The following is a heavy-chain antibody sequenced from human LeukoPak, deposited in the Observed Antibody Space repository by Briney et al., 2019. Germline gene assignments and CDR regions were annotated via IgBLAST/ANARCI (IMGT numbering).Heavy chain of an antibody. CDR3: ARRPRGYSYGYLVDP. CDR1: GGSFSGYY. Sequence: SETLSLTCAVYGGSFSGYYWSWIRQPPGKGLEWIGEINHSGSTNYNPSLKSRVTISVDTSKNQFSLKLSSVTAADTAVCYCARRPRGYSYGYLVDPWGQGTLVTVSS. J-gene: IGHJ5*02. CDR2: INHSGST. V-gene: IGHV4-34*01. D-gene: IGHD5-18*01.